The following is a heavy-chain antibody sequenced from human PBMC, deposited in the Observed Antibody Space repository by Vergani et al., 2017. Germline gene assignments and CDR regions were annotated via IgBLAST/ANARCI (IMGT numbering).Heavy chain of an antibody. J-gene: IGHJ4*02. CDR1: GFTFSSYG. D-gene: IGHD1-7*01. CDR2: ISYDGSNK. Sequence: QVQLVESGGGVVQPGRSLRLSCAASGFTFSSYGMHWVRQAPGKGLEWVAVISYDGSNKYYADSVKGRFTISRDNSKNTLYLQMNSLRAEDTAVYYCAKDLTGTGTPFDYWGQGTLVTVSS. V-gene: IGHV3-30*18. CDR3: AKDLTGTGTPFDY.